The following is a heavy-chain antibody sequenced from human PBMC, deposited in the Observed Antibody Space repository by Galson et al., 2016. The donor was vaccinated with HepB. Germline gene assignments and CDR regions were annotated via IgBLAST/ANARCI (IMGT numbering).Heavy chain of an antibody. CDR1: GGSISSNYW. J-gene: IGHJ4*02. V-gene: IGHV4-4*02. D-gene: IGHD2-8*01. Sequence: SETMSLTCDVSGGSISSNYWWGWVRQSPEKGFEWIGEIYETGTANYNPPLTRRATISVDKSKNQISLRLDSVTAADTAVYYCTRGNLGTYATMAFDYWGQGSLVTVSS. CDR2: IYETGTA. CDR3: TRGNLGTYATMAFDY.